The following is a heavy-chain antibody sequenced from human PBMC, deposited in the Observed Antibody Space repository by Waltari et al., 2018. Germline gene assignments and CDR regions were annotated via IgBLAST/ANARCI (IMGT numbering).Heavy chain of an antibody. V-gene: IGHV4-59*01. CDR3: ARVILWFGELPVFDY. CDR1: GGSISSYS. CDR2: IYYSGST. D-gene: IGHD3-10*01. J-gene: IGHJ4*02. Sequence: QVQLQESGPGLVKPSETLSLTCTVSGGSISSYSWRWIRQPPGKGLEWIGYIYYSGSTNYNPSLKSRVTISVDTSKNQFSLKLSSVTAADTAVYYCARVILWFGELPVFDYWGQGTLVTVSS.